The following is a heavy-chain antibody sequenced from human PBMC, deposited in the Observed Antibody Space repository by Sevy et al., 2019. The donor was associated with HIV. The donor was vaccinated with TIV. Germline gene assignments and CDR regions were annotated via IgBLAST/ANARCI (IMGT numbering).Heavy chain of an antibody. CDR3: AKEDCTGGSCYGGCDS. Sequence: GGSLRLSCAASGFTFSSYAMSWVRQAPGKGLEWVSAISGSGGRTYYADSVKGRFTISRDNSKNTLNLQMNSLRAEDTAVYYCAKEDCTGGSCYGGCDSWGQGTLVTVSS. J-gene: IGHJ4*02. D-gene: IGHD2-15*01. CDR1: GFTFSSYA. CDR2: ISGSGGRT. V-gene: IGHV3-23*01.